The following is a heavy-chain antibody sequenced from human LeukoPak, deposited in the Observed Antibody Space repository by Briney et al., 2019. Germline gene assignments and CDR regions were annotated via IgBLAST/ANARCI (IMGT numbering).Heavy chain of an antibody. D-gene: IGHD5-24*01. V-gene: IGHV3-23*01. J-gene: IGHJ4*02. Sequence: GGSLRLSCATSGFIFSHHGMNWVRQAPGKGLEWVSGIRADAVTTYYADSVKGRFIISRNNSKNTVYLQMNSLSAEDAAVYYCVKDDGWVQYANWGQGTLVTVSS. CDR2: IRADAVTT. CDR1: GFIFSHHG. CDR3: VKDDGWVQYAN.